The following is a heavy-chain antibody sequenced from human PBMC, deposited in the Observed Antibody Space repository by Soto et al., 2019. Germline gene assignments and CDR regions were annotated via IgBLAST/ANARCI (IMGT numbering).Heavy chain of an antibody. CDR3: ARGTTLSRWFDC. V-gene: IGHV3-64*01. CDR2: ISGNGDIT. D-gene: IGHD1-7*01. J-gene: IGHJ4*02. CDR1: GFTVSTYA. Sequence: PGGSLRLSCAASGFTVSTYAMHWVRQAPGKGLEYVSSISGNGDITYYANSVKGRFTISRDTSQNTLYLQMGSLRPEDMAVYYCARGTTLSRWFDCWGQGTLVTVSS.